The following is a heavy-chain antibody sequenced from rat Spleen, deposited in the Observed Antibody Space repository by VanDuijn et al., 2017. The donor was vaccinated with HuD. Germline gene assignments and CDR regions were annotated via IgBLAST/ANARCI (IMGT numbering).Heavy chain of an antibody. Sequence: EVQLVESGGGLVQPGRSLKRSCAASGFTFSNYDMAWVRQAPTKGLEWVASISPSGDGTYYRDSVKGRFTVSRDNAKSTLYLQMDSLRSEDTATYYCARQNYYDGSYYSYVMDAWGQGASVTVSS. V-gene: IGHV5-25*01. D-gene: IGHD1-12*02. CDR2: ISPSGDGT. CDR3: ARQNYYDGSYYSYVMDA. J-gene: IGHJ4*01. CDR1: GFTFSNYD.